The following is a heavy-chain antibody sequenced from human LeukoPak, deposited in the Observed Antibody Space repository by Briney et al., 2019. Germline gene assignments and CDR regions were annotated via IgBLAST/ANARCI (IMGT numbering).Heavy chain of an antibody. D-gene: IGHD6-13*01. J-gene: IGHJ6*03. Sequence: GGSLRLSCAASGFTFSSYGMHWVRQAPGKGLEWVAVISYDGSNKYYADSVKGRFTISRDNSKNTLYLQMNSLRAEDTAVYYCARGAAAGYMDVWGKGTTVTVSS. CDR2: ISYDGSNK. V-gene: IGHV3-30*19. CDR3: ARGAAAGYMDV. CDR1: GFTFSSYG.